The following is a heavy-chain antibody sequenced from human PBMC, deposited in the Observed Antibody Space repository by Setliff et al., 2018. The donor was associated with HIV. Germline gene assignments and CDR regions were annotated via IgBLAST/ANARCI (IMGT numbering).Heavy chain of an antibody. V-gene: IGHV3-30*04. CDR2: ISFDGRYK. CDR3: ARDSVGGSSWYYYFDY. D-gene: IGHD6-13*01. Sequence: HLGGSLRLSCAASGFTFSNYAMHWVRQAPGKGLEWVAVISFDGRYKYYADSVKGRFTISRDNSKNTLYLQMSTLKPDDTAVYYCARDSVGGSSWYYYFDYWGQGALVTVSS. J-gene: IGHJ4*02. CDR1: GFTFSNYA.